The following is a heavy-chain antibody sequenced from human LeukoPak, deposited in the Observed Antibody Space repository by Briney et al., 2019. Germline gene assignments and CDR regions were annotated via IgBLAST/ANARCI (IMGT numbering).Heavy chain of an antibody. CDR3: ARDAVRGDGYNSYGFDI. D-gene: IGHD5-24*01. J-gene: IGHJ3*02. CDR2: INSDGSST. CDR1: GFTFRNYW. V-gene: IGHV3-74*03. Sequence: GGSLRLSCAASGFTFRNYWMNWVRQAPGKGLGWVSRINSDGSSTTYADSVRGRFTISRDNAKNTLYLQMNSLRAEDTAVYYCARDAVRGDGYNSYGFDIWGQGTMVTVSS.